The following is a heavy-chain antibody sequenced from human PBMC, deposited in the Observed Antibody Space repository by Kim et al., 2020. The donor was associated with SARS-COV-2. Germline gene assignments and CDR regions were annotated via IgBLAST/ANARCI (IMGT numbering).Heavy chain of an antibody. CDR3: ARDLRNYSLYYYYMDV. V-gene: IGHV1-3*01. J-gene: IGHJ6*03. Sequence: KFQGRVTITRDTSASTAYMELSSLRSEDTAVYYCARDLRNYSLYYYYMDVWGKGTTVTVSS. D-gene: IGHD4-4*01.